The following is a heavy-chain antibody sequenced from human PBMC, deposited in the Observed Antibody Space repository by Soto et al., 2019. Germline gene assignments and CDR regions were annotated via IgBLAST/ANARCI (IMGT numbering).Heavy chain of an antibody. J-gene: IGHJ6*02. CDR3: ARDLIAAAGIDYYYYGMDV. CDR2: XSYDGSNK. D-gene: IGHD6-13*01. V-gene: IGHV3-30-3*01. CDR1: GFTFSSYA. Sequence: QVQLVESGGGVVQPGRSLRLSCAASGFTFSSYAMHWVRQAPGKGLXXXXXXSYDGSNKYYADSVKGRFTISRDNSKNTLYLQMNSLRAEDTAVYYCARDLIAAAGIDYYYYGMDVWGQGTTVTVSS.